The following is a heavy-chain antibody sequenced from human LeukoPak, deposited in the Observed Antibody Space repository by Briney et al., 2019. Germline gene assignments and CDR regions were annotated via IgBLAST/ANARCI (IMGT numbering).Heavy chain of an antibody. CDR3: ATTPHYEGGGFDI. CDR2: VYYTGRT. Sequence: SEALSLTCTVSADSISTSNNYWGWIRQPPGKGLECIGSVYYTGRTYDNPSLKSRVTISVDTSKNQFSLKLNSVTAADTAVYYCATTPHYEGGGFDIWGQGTMVTVSS. D-gene: IGHD3-16*01. CDR1: ADSISTSNNY. V-gene: IGHV4-39*01. J-gene: IGHJ3*02.